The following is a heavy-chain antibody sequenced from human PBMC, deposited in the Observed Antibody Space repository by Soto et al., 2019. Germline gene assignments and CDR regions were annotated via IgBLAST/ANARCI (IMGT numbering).Heavy chain of an antibody. CDR2: INHSGST. V-gene: IGHV4-34*01. CDR1: VVSLIGYY. D-gene: IGHD5-18*01. J-gene: IGHJ6*01. CDR3: ERAAPDIQIWAAGGLLHSYYTIDV. Sequence: SDTLSLTCSFYVVSLIGYYCSVILQPPVKGLEWIGEINHSGSTNYNPSLNSLVTISVDTSKNQFSLKLSSVTAADTAVYYCERAAPDIQIWAAGGLLHSYYTIDVSGHXTTVT.